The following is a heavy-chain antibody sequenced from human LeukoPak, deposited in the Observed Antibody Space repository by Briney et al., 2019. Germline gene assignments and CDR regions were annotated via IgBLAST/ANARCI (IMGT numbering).Heavy chain of an antibody. J-gene: IGHJ3*02. Sequence: ASVKVSCKASGYTFTSYYMHWVRQAPGQGLEWMGIINPSGGSTSYAQKFQGRVTMTRDTSISTAYMELSRLRSDDTAVYYCAREGESGSYSLRAFDIWGQGTMVTVSS. V-gene: IGHV1-46*01. CDR2: INPSGGST. CDR1: GYTFTSYY. CDR3: AREGESGSYSLRAFDI. D-gene: IGHD1-26*01.